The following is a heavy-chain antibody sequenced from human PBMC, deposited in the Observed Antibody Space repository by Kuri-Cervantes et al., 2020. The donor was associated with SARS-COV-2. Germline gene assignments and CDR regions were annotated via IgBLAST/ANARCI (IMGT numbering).Heavy chain of an antibody. V-gene: IGHV3-33*08. J-gene: IGHJ6*04. D-gene: IGHD1-1*01. Sequence: GGSLRLFCAVSGFTFSSYGMHWVRQAPGKGLEWVAVIWFDGSHKYYADSVKGRFSISRDNSKNMLYLQMNSLRVEDTAVYYCARDLFGWSDGSWMDVWGKGTTVTVSS. CDR1: GFTFSSYG. CDR2: IWFDGSHK. CDR3: ARDLFGWSDGSWMDV.